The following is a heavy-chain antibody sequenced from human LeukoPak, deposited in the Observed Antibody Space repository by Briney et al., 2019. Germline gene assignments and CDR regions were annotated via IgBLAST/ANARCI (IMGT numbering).Heavy chain of an antibody. J-gene: IGHJ4*02. CDR3: ASHSGYDSIDY. CDR2: IYY. D-gene: IGHD5-12*01. Sequence: PETLSLTCTVSGGSISSYYCSCIRQPPGKGLEWIGYIYYNPSLKSRVTISVDTSKNQFSLKLSSVTAADTAVYYCASHSGYDSIDYWGQGTLVTVSS. CDR1: GGSISSYY. V-gene: IGHV4-59*01.